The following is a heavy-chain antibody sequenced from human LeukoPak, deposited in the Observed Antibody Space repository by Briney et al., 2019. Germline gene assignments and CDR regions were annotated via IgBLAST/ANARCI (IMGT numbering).Heavy chain of an antibody. CDR1: GFTVSSNY. J-gene: IGHJ4*02. D-gene: IGHD3-22*01. CDR2: LYSGGDT. CDR3: ARVPGYDSSGYFDY. Sequence: GGSLRLSCAASGFTVSSNYINWVRQAPGKGLEWVSVLYSGGDTYYADSVKGRFTISRDNSKNTLYLQMNSLRAEDTAVYYCARVPGYDSSGYFDYWGQGTLVTVSS. V-gene: IGHV3-53*05.